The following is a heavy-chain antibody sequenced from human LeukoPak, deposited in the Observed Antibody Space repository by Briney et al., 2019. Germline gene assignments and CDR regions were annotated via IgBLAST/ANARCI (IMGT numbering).Heavy chain of an antibody. CDR1: GFTFSSYA. D-gene: IGHD3-22*01. CDR3: ARDLGDSSRYYYGWDNYYYYYGMDV. J-gene: IGHJ6*02. V-gene: IGHV3-30-3*01. CDR2: ISYDGSNK. Sequence: PGRSLRLSCAASGFTFSSYAMHWVRQAPGKGLEWVAVISYDGSNKYYADSVKGRFTISRDNSKNTLYLQMNSLRAEDTAVYYCARDLGDSSRYYYGWDNYYYYYGMDVWGQGTTVTVSS.